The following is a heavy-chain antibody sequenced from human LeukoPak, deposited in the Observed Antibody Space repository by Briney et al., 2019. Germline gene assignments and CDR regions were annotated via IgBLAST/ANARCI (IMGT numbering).Heavy chain of an antibody. D-gene: IGHD3-22*01. V-gene: IGHV3-7*01. CDR3: ARDWDYYDSSGYYDYFDY. Sequence: GGSLRLSCSASGFTFSTYWMSWVRQAPGKGLEWVANMRRDGNEIYYLDSVRGRFAISRDNAKNSLYLQMNSLRAEDTAVYYCARDWDYYDSSGYYDYFDYWGQGTLVTVSS. CDR2: MRRDGNEI. CDR1: GFTFSTYW. J-gene: IGHJ4*02.